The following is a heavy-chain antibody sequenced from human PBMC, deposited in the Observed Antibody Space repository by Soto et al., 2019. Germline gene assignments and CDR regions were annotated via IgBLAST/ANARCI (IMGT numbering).Heavy chain of an antibody. D-gene: IGHD3-9*01. J-gene: IGHJ4*02. CDR3: ARVDARPEYYFDY. CDR2: ISYDGSNK. V-gene: IGHV3-30-3*01. CDR1: GFTFSSYA. Sequence: GGSLRLSCAASGFTFSSYAMHWVRQAPGKGLEWVAVISYDGSNKYYADSVKGRFTISRDNSKNTLYLQMNSLRAEDTAVYYCARVDARPEYYFDYWGQGTLVTVSS.